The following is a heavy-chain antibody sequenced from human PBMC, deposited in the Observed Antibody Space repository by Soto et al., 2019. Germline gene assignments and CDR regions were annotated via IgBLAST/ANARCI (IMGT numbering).Heavy chain of an antibody. V-gene: IGHV4-4*07. J-gene: IGHJ5*02. Sequence: HVQLQESGPGLVKPSETLSLSCTVSGDSFSNYYCNWVRKSAGKGLEWIGRIYPTGSTTYNPSLKSRLTMSVDTSKNQFSLRLTSMTAADTAVYYCATGRSEVVPGAMDTWGQGTLVTVSS. CDR3: ATGRSEVVPGAMDT. CDR1: GDSFSNYY. CDR2: IYPTGST. D-gene: IGHD2-2*01.